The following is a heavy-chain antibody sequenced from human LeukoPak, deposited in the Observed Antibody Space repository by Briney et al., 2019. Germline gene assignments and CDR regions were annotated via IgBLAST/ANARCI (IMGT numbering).Heavy chain of an antibody. Sequence: ASVKVSCKASGYTFTGYYMHWVRQAPGQGLEWMGWINPSSGGTNYAQKFQGRVTMTRDTSISTAYMELSRLRSDDTAVYYCARSPYGSGSYPQYWGQGTLVTVSS. CDR2: INPSSGGT. CDR3: ARSPYGSGSYPQY. D-gene: IGHD3-10*01. CDR1: GYTFTGYY. V-gene: IGHV1-2*02. J-gene: IGHJ4*02.